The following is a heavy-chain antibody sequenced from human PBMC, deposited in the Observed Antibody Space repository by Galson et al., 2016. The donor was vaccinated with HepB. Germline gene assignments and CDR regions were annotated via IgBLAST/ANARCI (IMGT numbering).Heavy chain of an antibody. V-gene: IGHV4-30-2*01. CDR2: IYQSGST. Sequence: TLSLTCAVSGGSISSGSYSWTWIRQPPGKGLEWIGYIYQSGSTYYNPSLKSRVTISVDRSENQFSLKLSSVTAADTAGYYCASGVRAARGEGFDYWGQGILVTVSS. D-gene: IGHD6-6*01. J-gene: IGHJ4*02. CDR3: ASGVRAARGEGFDY. CDR1: GGSISSGSYS.